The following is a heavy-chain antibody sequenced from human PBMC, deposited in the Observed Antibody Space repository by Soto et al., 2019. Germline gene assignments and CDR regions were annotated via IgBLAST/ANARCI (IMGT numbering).Heavy chain of an antibody. CDR1: GYSFTSYW. CDR3: ARHLDQIQLWPTHFYYHGMDV. J-gene: IGHJ6*02. V-gene: IGHV5-51*01. Sequence: GASLPISCKVSGYSFTSYWIGWVRQMPGKGLEWMGVIFPAYSDTIYSPSFQGQVTISADKSISTAYLQWSSLKASDTAMYYCARHLDQIQLWPTHFYYHGMDVWGQGTTVTVSS. CDR2: IFPAYSDT. D-gene: IGHD5-18*01.